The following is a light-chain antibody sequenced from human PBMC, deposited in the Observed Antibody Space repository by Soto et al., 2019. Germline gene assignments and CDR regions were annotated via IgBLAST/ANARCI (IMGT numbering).Light chain of an antibody. V-gene: IGLV2-14*01. Sequence: QSVLTQPASVSGSPGQSITISCTGTSSDVGGYNYVSWYQQHPGKAPKLMIYDVSNRPSGVSNRFSGSKSGNTASLTLSGLQAEDEADYYCSSYTSSSDVVFGGGTKVTV. CDR3: SSYTSSSDVV. J-gene: IGLJ2*01. CDR1: SSDVGGYNY. CDR2: DVS.